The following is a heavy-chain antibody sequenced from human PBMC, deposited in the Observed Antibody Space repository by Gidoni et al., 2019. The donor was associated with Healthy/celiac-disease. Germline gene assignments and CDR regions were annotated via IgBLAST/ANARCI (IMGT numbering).Heavy chain of an antibody. CDR3: AKDQEVGSGGDCFDY. D-gene: IGHD2-15*01. J-gene: IGHJ4*02. V-gene: IGHV3-23*01. Sequence: FTISRDNSKNTLYLQMNSLRAEDTAVYYCAKDQEVGSGGDCFDYWGQGTLVTVSS.